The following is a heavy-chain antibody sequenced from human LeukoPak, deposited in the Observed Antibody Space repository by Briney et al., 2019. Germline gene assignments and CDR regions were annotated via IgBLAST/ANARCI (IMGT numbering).Heavy chain of an antibody. J-gene: IGHJ4*02. CDR3: VSFYETY. Sequence: GGSLRLSCTASGFTFSAYFMHWVRQAPGKGLEYVSSISSNEYDTYYADSVKGRFTISRDNSKNTLFLQMSSLRAEDTAVYYCVSFYETYWGRGTLVTVSS. CDR2: ISSNEYDT. D-gene: IGHD2/OR15-2a*01. V-gene: IGHV3-64D*06. CDR1: GFTFSAYF.